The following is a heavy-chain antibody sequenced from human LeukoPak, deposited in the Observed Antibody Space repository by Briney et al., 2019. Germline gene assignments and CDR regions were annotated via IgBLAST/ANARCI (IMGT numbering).Heavy chain of an antibody. CDR2: ISSSSSTI. V-gene: IGHV3-48*04. J-gene: IGHJ4*02. CDR1: GFTFSSYS. CDR3: ARKLILDY. Sequence: GGSLRLSCAASGFTFSSYSMTWVRQAPGKGLEWVSYISSSSSTIYYADSVKGRFTISRDNAKNSLYLQMNSLRAEDTAVYYCARKLILDYWGQGTLVTVSS.